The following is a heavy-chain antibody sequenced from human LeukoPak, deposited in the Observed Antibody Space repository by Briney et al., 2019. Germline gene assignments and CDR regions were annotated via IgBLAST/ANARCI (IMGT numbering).Heavy chain of an antibody. V-gene: IGHV1-46*01. CDR2: INPSGGGT. CDR3: ARDLLQYFDWLTMAGY. Sequence: ASVKVSCKASGYTFTSYYIHWVRQAPGQGLEWMGIINPSGGGTSYTQKFQGRVTVTRDMSTSTVYMELSSLRSDDTAVYYCARDLLQYFDWLTMAGYWGQGTLVSVSS. J-gene: IGHJ4*02. CDR1: GYTFTSYY. D-gene: IGHD3-9*01.